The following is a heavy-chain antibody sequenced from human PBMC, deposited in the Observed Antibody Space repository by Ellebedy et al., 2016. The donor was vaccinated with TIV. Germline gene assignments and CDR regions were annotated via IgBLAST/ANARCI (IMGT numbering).Heavy chain of an antibody. D-gene: IGHD2-2*01. J-gene: IGHJ6*02. V-gene: IGHV3-74*01. CDR2: INNDGGTT. Sequence: GESLKISXAASGFTFSNYWMSWVRQAPGKGLVWVSRINNDGGTTTYADSVKGRFTISRDNAKNTLYLQMNSLRAEDTAVYYCTRGPNVVVVPASMSHGLDVWGQGTTVTVSS. CDR1: GFTFSNYW. CDR3: TRGPNVVVVPASMSHGLDV.